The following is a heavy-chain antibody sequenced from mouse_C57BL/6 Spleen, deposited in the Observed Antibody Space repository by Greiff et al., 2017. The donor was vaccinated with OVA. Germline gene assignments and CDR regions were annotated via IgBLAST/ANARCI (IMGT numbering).Heavy chain of an antibody. J-gene: IGHJ2*01. CDR1: GYTFTSYW. CDR2: IDPSDSYI. V-gene: IGHV1-69*01. Sequence: QVQLQQPGAELVMPGASVKLSCKASGYTFTSYWMHWVKQRPGQGLEWIGEIDPSDSYINYNQKFKGKSTLTVDKSSSTAYMQLSSLTSEDSAVYYCAREGGGYFDYWGQGTTLTVSS. CDR3: AREGGGYFDY.